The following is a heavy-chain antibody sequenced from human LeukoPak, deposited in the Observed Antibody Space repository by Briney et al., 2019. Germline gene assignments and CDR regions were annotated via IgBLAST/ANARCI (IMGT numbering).Heavy chain of an antibody. J-gene: IGHJ4*02. CDR2: IKQDGSEK. Sequence: GGSLRLSCAASGFTFSSYCISWVRQAPGKGLEWVANIKQDGSEKYYVDSVKGRFIISRDNVKNSLYLQMSSLRAEDTAVYYCARARYFYDSSGYAGDYWGQGTLVTVSS. D-gene: IGHD3-22*01. CDR1: GFTFSSYC. CDR3: ARARYFYDSSGYAGDY. V-gene: IGHV3-7*01.